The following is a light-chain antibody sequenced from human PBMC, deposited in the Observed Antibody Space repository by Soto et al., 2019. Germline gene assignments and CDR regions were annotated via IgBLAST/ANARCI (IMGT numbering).Light chain of an antibody. J-gene: IGKJ1*01. CDR2: DAS. V-gene: IGKV3-11*01. CDR3: QQRSNWPRT. Sequence: EIVLTQSAATPSLTQGERATISCRASQSVSSYLAWYQQKPGQAPRLLIYDASNRATGIPARFSGSGSGTDFTLTFSSLVPEDFAVYYCQQRSNWPRTFGQGTKVDIK. CDR1: QSVSSY.